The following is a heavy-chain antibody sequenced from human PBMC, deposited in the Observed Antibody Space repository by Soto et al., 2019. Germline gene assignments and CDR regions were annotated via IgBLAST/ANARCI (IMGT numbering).Heavy chain of an antibody. D-gene: IGHD3-22*01. J-gene: IGHJ3*02. CDR3: ARDSRRNYYDSSGADAFDI. Sequence: QLQLQESGSGLVKPSPTLSLTCAVSGGSISRGGDSWSWIRQPPGKGLEWIGYIYHSGSTYYNPSLKSRVTISVDSSKNQVSLKLSSVTAADTAVYYCARDSRRNYYDSSGADAFDIWGQGTMVTVSS. CDR1: GGSISRGGDS. V-gene: IGHV4-30-2*01. CDR2: IYHSGST.